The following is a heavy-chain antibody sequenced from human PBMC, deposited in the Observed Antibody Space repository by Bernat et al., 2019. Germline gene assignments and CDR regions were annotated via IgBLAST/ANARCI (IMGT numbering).Heavy chain of an antibody. D-gene: IGHD2-2*01. J-gene: IGHJ4*02. V-gene: IGHV5-10-1*03. CDR2: IDPSDSHT. CDR1: GYSFTSYW. CDR3: ARHGGGDIVVVPAADTFDY. Sequence: EVQLVQSGAEVKKPGESLRISCKGSGYSFTSYWSSWVRQMPGKGLEWMGRIDPSDSHTNYSPSFPRHVPTSADKSISTAYLQWSSLKASDTAMYYCARHGGGDIVVVPAADTFDYWGQGTLVTVSS.